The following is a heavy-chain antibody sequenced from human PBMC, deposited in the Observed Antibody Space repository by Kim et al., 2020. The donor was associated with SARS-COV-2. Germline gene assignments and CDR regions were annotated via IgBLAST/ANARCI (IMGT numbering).Heavy chain of an antibody. CDR3: ARGMHSGYDPIELDYGMDV. V-gene: IGHV1-46*01. Sequence: ASVKVSCKASGYTFTSYYMHWVRQAPGQGLEWMGIINPSGGSTSYAQKFQGRVTMTRDTSTSTVYMELSSLRSEDTAVYYCARGMHSGYDPIELDYGMDVWGQGTTVTVSS. CDR1: GYTFTSYY. CDR2: INPSGGST. D-gene: IGHD5-12*01. J-gene: IGHJ6*02.